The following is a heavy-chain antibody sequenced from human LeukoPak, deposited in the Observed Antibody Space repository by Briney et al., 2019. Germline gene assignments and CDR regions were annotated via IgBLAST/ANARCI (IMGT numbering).Heavy chain of an antibody. V-gene: IGHV3-13*01. D-gene: IGHD1-26*01. Sequence: GGSLRLSCAASGFIFSTYDMHWVRQATGKGLEWVSGIGTAGDTYYPGSVKGRFTIFRENARNSLYLQINSLRVGDAAVYYCARAKWVGATTIYFEYWGQGTLVTVSS. J-gene: IGHJ4*02. CDR2: IGTAGDT. CDR3: ARAKWVGATTIYFEY. CDR1: GFIFSTYD.